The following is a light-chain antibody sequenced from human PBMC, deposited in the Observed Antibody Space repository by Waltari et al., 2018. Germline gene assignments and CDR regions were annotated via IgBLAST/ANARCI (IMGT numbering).Light chain of an antibody. CDR2: GAS. J-gene: IGKJ1*01. CDR1: QDAGTY. CDR3: QQSFSSPWT. V-gene: IGKV1-39*01. Sequence: DIQMTQSPPSLSASVGDTITITCRASQDAGTYVTWYQQRPAKAPKLLMYGASSLQRGVPSRFSGGGSGTHFTLTVSSLQPEDFATYYCQQSFSSPWTFGPGTKV.